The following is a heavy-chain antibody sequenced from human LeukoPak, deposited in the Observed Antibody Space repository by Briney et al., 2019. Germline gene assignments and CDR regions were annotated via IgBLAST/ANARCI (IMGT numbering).Heavy chain of an antibody. J-gene: IGHJ5*02. V-gene: IGHV4-61*01. CDR1: GGSVSSGSYY. CDR3: ARGDYDFWSGYGTFADNWFDP. Sequence: PSETLSLTCTVSGGSVSSGSYYWSWIRQPPGKGLEWIGYIYYSGSTNYNPSLKSRVTISVDTSKNQFSLKLSSVTAADTAVYYCARGDYDFWSGYGTFADNWFDPWGQGTLVTVSS. CDR2: IYYSGST. D-gene: IGHD3-3*01.